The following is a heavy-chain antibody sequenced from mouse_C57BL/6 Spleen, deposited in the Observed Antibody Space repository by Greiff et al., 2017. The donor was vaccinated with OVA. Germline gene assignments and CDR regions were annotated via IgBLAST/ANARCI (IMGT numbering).Heavy chain of an antibody. Sequence: QVQLKQPGAELVKPGASVKMSCKASGYTFTSYWITWVKQRPGQGLEWIGDIYPGSGSTNYNEKFKSKATLTVDTSSSTAYMQLSSLTSEDSAVYYCARGPTVVADHYFDYWGQGTTLTVSS. CDR3: ARGPTVVADHYFDY. CDR1: GYTFTSYW. J-gene: IGHJ2*01. CDR2: IYPGSGST. V-gene: IGHV1-55*01. D-gene: IGHD1-1*01.